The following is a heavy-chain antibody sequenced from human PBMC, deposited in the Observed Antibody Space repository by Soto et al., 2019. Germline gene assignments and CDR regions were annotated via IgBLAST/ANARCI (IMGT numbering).Heavy chain of an antibody. V-gene: IGHV3-23*01. CDR1: VFTFSSYA. J-gene: IGHJ3*02. Sequence: PWGSLRLAWAASVFTFSSYAMSWVRQAPGKGLEWVSAISGSGGSTYYADSVKGRFTISRDNSKNTLYLQMNSLRAEDTAVYYCAKLMKWELRRGTGAFDIWGQGTLVTVSS. D-gene: IGHD1-26*01. CDR2: ISGSGGST. CDR3: AKLMKWELRRGTGAFDI.